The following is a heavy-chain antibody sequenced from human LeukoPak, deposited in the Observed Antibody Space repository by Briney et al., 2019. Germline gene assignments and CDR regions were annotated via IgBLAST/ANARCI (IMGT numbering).Heavy chain of an antibody. V-gene: IGHV3-23*01. D-gene: IGHD3-10*01. Sequence: GGSLRLSCAASGFTFSSYPMYWVRQAPGKGLEWVSAITGNGDTTYYADSMKGRFTLSRDNSKNTLYLQMNSLRAEDTAIYYCASSRAYGFLDYWGQGSLDTVSS. CDR2: ITGNGDTT. CDR3: ASSRAYGFLDY. J-gene: IGHJ4*02. CDR1: GFTFSSYP.